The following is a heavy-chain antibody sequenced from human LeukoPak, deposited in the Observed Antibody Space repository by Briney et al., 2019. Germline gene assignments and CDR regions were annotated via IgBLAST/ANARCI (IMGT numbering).Heavy chain of an antibody. CDR2: INHSGST. Sequence: SETLSLTCAVYGGSFSGYYWSWIRQPPGKGLEWIGEINHSGSTNYNPSLKSRVTISVDTSKNQFSLKLSSVTAADTAVYYCARVGWYYYMDVWGKGTTVTISS. CDR1: GGSFSGYY. D-gene: IGHD2-15*01. V-gene: IGHV4-34*01. CDR3: ARVGWYYYMDV. J-gene: IGHJ6*03.